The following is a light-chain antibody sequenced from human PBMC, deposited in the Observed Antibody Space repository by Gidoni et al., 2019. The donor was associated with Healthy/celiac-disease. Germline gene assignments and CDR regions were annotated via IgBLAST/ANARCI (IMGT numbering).Light chain of an antibody. V-gene: IGLV2-14*01. CDR2: DVS. J-gene: IGLJ1*01. CDR3: SSYTSSSTPYV. Sequence: QSALTQPASVSGSPCQSITISCTGTSRDVGGYNYVSWDQQHPGKAPKLMIYDVSNRPSGVSTRFSGSKSGNTASLTISGLQAEEEADYYCSSYTSSSTPYVFGTGTKVTVL. CDR1: SRDVGGYNY.